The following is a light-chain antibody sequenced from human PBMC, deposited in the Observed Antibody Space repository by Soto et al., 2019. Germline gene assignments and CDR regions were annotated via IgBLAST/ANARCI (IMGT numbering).Light chain of an antibody. CDR2: DAS. Sequence: EIVLTQSPATMSLSPGERATLSCGASESVSYSYVAWYQLKGGLAPRLLIHDASTRASGIPDRFSGSKSGTDFTLTISSLEPEDSAVYYCQQRSNWPSLTFGGGTKVEIK. J-gene: IGKJ4*01. CDR1: ESVSYSY. CDR3: QQRSNWPSLT. V-gene: IGKV3-11*01.